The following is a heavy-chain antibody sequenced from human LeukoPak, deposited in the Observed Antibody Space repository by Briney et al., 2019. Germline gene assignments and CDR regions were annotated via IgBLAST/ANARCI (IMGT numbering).Heavy chain of an antibody. Sequence: ASVEVSCKPSGYTFTGYYIHWVRQAPGQRLEWLGWISPNTGATMFAHKFQDRVSMPRDTSIDTAYLELTSLTADDTALYYCARDRVGSGWPRPFYFEFWGQGTLVTVSS. CDR1: GYTFTGYY. J-gene: IGHJ4*02. CDR3: ARDRVGSGWPRPFYFEF. CDR2: ISPNTGAT. D-gene: IGHD6-19*01. V-gene: IGHV1-2*02.